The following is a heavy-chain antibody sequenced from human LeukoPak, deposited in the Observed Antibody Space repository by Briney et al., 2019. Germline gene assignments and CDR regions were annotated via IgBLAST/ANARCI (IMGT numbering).Heavy chain of an antibody. CDR3: ARGIASRRCDY. V-gene: IGHV3-33*01. J-gene: IGHJ4*02. D-gene: IGHD6-6*01. CDR2: IWYDGSNQ. CDR1: GFTFRNHG. Sequence: QPGMSLRLSCAASGFTFRNHGMHWVRQAPGKGLEWVSVIWYDGSNQYYADSVKGRFTISRDNSKNTLWLQMNSLRAEDTAVYYCARGIASRRCDYWGQGAPVTVSS.